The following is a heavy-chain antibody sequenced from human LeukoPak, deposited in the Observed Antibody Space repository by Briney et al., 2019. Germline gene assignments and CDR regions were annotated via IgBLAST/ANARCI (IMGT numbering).Heavy chain of an antibody. CDR3: ARSNSNAFDI. CDR1: GYTFTGYY. CDR2: IIPNSGAT. Sequence: GASVEVSCKAAGYTFTGYYMHWVRQAPGQGLQWVGWIIPNSGATNSGQNFQGRLTMTGDTSIGTAYMELSRLTSDDTAVYYCARSNSNAFDIWGQGTMVTVSS. D-gene: IGHD1-1*01. V-gene: IGHV1-2*02. J-gene: IGHJ3*02.